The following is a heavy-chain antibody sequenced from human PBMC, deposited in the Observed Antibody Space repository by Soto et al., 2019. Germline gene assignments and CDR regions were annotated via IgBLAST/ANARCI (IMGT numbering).Heavy chain of an antibody. J-gene: IGHJ6*02. Sequence: QVQLVESGGGLVKPGGSLRLSCAASGFTFSDYYMSWIRQAPGKGLEWVSYISSIGSTIYYADSVKGRFTISRDNAKNPLYLQMNSLRAEDTAVYYCAIDRSSFYYYYYGMDVWGQGTTVTVAS. D-gene: IGHD6-6*01. CDR1: GFTFSDYY. CDR2: ISSIGSTI. V-gene: IGHV3-11*01. CDR3: AIDRSSFYYYYYGMDV.